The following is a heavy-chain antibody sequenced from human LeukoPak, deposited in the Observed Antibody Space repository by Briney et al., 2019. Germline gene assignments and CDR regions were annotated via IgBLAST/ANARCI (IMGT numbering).Heavy chain of an antibody. CDR2: ISGSGGST. Sequence: PGGSLRFSCAASGFTFSSYAMSWVRQAPGKGLEWVSAISGSGGSTYYADSVKGRFTISRDNSKNTLYVQMNSLRAEDTAVYYCAKDNSMVRGVSLSPFDYWGQGTLVTVSS. D-gene: IGHD3-10*01. CDR1: GFTFSSYA. CDR3: AKDNSMVRGVSLSPFDY. J-gene: IGHJ4*02. V-gene: IGHV3-23*01.